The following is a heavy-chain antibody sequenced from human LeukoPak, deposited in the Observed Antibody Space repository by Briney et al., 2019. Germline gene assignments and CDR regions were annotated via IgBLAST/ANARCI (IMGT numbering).Heavy chain of an antibody. CDR3: AKDCAYYYGSGSLDY. CDR1: GFTFDDYA. D-gene: IGHD3-10*01. V-gene: IGHV3-9*01. Sequence: GRSLRLSCASSGFTFDDYAMHWVRQAPGKGLEWVSGISWNSCSIGYADSVKGRFTFSRDNAKNSLYLQINSLRAEAAALYYCAKDCAYYYGSGSLDYWGQGTLVTVSS. J-gene: IGHJ4*02. CDR2: ISWNSCSI.